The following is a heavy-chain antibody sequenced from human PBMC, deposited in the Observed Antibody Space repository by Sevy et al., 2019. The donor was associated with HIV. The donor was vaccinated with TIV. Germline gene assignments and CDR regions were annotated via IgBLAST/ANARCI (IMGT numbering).Heavy chain of an antibody. CDR2: IRRDATAV. CDR3: AKWSGDYPLYYCDF. J-gene: IGHJ4*02. CDR1: GSTFKNHG. V-gene: IGHV3-30*02. D-gene: IGHD2-21*02. Sequence: GGSLRLSCEASGSTFKNHGMHWVRQAPGKGLEWVAAIRRDATAVDCADSVKGRFTISRDIFKNTLYLQMNSLRVEDTAVYYCAKWSGDYPLYYCDFWGQGTLVTVSS.